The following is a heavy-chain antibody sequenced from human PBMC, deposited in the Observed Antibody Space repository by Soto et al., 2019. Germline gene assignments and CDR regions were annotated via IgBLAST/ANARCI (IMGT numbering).Heavy chain of an antibody. D-gene: IGHD2-21*01. Sequence: VQLVESGGCLVKPGGSLRLSCAASGFTFSDYYMAWVRQTPGKGLEWIAYIVSGSTYTNYADSVKGRFTISRDNDRESLFLEMNSLRADDTALYYCARVDGESRVDVWGQGNTVSVS. J-gene: IGHJ6*02. CDR3: ARVDGESRVDV. CDR1: GFTFSDYY. CDR2: IVSGSTYT. V-gene: IGHV3-11*06.